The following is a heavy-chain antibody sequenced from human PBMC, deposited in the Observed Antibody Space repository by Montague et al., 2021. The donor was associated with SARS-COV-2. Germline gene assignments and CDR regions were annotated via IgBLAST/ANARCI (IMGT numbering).Heavy chain of an antibody. Sequence: SLRLSCAASGFSFIGYSMSWVRQTPGKGLELVSSLRGSDGATFYADSVNGRFTISRDTSKNTLFLQMISLRADDSALSYCAKGAFSYGINIMDSWGKGTLVTVSS. J-gene: IGHJ4*02. D-gene: IGHD2-21*01. V-gene: IGHV3-23*01. CDR1: GFSFIGYS. CDR3: AKGAFSYGINIMDS. CDR2: LRGSDGAT.